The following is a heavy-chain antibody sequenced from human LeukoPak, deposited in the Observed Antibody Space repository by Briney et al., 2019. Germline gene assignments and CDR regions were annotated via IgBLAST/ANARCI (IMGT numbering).Heavy chain of an antibody. J-gene: IGHJ4*02. CDR3: TTEEVVVPAAILN. Sequence: GRSLRLSCAASGFTFSNAWMSWVRQAPGKGLEWVGRIKSKTDGGTTDYAAPVKGRFTISRDDSKNTLYLQMNSLKTEDTAVYYCTTEEVVVPAAILNWGQGTLVTVSS. CDR1: GFTFSNAW. CDR2: IKSKTDGGTT. V-gene: IGHV3-15*01. D-gene: IGHD2-2*01.